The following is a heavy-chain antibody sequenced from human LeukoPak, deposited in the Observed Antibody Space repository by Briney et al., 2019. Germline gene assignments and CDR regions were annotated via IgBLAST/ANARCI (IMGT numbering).Heavy chain of an antibody. D-gene: IGHD6-25*01. Sequence: ASVKVSCKASGYTFTGYYMHWVRRAPGQGLEWIAWINPNSGDRNYAQKFQGRVTMTRDTSISTAHMELSGLTSDDTAVYYCARDLTVQATAAIVYYFDYWGQGTPVTVSS. CDR2: INPNSGDR. J-gene: IGHJ4*02. CDR1: GYTFTGYY. V-gene: IGHV1-2*02. CDR3: ARDLTVQATAAIVYYFDY.